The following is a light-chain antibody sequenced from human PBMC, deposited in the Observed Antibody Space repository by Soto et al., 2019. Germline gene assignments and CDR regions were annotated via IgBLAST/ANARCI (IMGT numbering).Light chain of an antibody. Sequence: QSALTQPASVSGSPGQSITISCTGTSSDVGGYNYVSWYQQHPGKAPKLMIYEVSNRPSGVSNRFSGSKSGNTASLTIFGLQAEDEADYYCSSYTSRSTLDYVFGSGTKVTVL. CDR2: EVS. CDR3: SSYTSRSTLDYV. J-gene: IGLJ1*01. CDR1: SSDVGGYNY. V-gene: IGLV2-14*01.